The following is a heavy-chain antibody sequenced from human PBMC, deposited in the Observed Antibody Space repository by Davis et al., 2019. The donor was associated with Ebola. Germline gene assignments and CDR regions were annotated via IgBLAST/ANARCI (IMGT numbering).Heavy chain of an antibody. Sequence: ASVKVSCKASGYTFTGYYMHWVRQAPRQGLEWMGWINPNSGGTNYAQKFQGWVTMTRDTSISTAYMELSRLRSDDTAVYYCARAGRDILTGYPNYGMDVWGQGTTVTVSS. D-gene: IGHD3-9*01. CDR3: ARAGRDILTGYPNYGMDV. CDR2: INPNSGGT. V-gene: IGHV1-2*04. CDR1: GYTFTGYY. J-gene: IGHJ6*02.